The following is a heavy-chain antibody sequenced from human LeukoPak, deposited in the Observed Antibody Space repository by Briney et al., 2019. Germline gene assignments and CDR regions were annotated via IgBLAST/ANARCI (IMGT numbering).Heavy chain of an antibody. V-gene: IGHV3-48*01. CDR3: ARRGAVAGKAHDY. J-gene: IGHJ4*02. Sequence: GGSLRLSCAASGFTFSSYSMNWVRQAPGKGLEWVSYISSSSSTIYYADSVKGRFTISRDNAKNSLYLQMNSLRAEDTAVYYCARRGAVAGKAHDYWGQGTLVTVSS. CDR1: GFTFSSYS. CDR2: ISSSSSTI. D-gene: IGHD6-19*01.